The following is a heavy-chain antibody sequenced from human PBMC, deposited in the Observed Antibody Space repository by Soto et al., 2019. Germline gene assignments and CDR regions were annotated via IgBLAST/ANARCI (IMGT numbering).Heavy chain of an antibody. J-gene: IGHJ5*02. CDR2: IRSKVNSYAT. Sequence: GGSLRLSCAASGFTFSGSAVTWVRQASGKGLEWVGRIRSKVNSYATTYAESVKGRSIISKDDSKNTAYLQMNSLKSADTAVYSCTRREAYCGGVFHTFDWFDPWGQGSLVTVSS. CDR3: TRREAYCGGVFHTFDWFDP. V-gene: IGHV3-73*01. CDR1: GFTFSGSA. D-gene: IGHD2-21*01.